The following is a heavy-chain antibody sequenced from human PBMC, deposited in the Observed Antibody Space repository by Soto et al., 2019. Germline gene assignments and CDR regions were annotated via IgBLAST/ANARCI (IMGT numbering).Heavy chain of an antibody. D-gene: IGHD1-20*01. CDR2: TYYNGNA. Sequence: SETLSLTCTVSGGSIDRSNYYWDWIRQSPGKGLEWIGTTYYNGNAYYNPSLKSRVTMSVDTSKNQFSLKLSSVTAADTAGCDCSRAGGINWFDPWGQGTLVTVSS. CDR3: SRAGGINWFDP. J-gene: IGHJ5*02. V-gene: IGHV4-39*07. CDR1: GGSIDRSNYY.